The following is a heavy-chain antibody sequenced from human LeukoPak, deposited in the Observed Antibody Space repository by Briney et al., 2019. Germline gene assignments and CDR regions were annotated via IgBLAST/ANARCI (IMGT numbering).Heavy chain of an antibody. J-gene: IGHJ4*02. CDR3: ARDRGHYFDY. V-gene: IGHV3-48*01. CDR1: GFTFSVDS. Sequence: GGSLRLSCAASGFTFSVDSMNWVRQAPGKGLEWVSYISTSSSTIYYADSVKGRFTISRDNAKNSLFLQMNSLRAEDTAMYYCARDRGHYFDYWGQGTLVTVSS. CDR2: ISTSSSTI.